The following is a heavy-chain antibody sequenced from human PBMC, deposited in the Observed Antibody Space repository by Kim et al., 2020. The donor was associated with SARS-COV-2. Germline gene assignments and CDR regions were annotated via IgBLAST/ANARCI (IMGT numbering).Heavy chain of an antibody. CDR3: AKGRARDPYSSSYY. CDR1: GFTFSSYA. Sequence: GGSLRLSCAASGFTFSSYAMSWVRQAPGKGLEWVSAISGSGGSTYYADSVKGRFTISRDNSKNTLYLQMNSLRAEDTAVYYCAKGRARDPYSSSYYWGQGTLVTVSS. CDR2: ISGSGGST. D-gene: IGHD6-6*01. V-gene: IGHV3-23*01. J-gene: IGHJ4*02.